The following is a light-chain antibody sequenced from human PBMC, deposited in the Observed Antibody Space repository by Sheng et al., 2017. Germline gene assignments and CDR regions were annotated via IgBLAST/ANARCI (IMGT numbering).Light chain of an antibody. CDR3: QKYNSAPLT. CDR1: QRISTY. Sequence: DIQMTQSPSSLSASVGDRVTITCRASQRISTYLSWYQQKPGIAPKLLIYAASTLQSGVPSRFSGSGSGTDFTLTISSLQPEDVATYYCQKYNSAPLTFGPGTKVDIK. CDR2: AAS. J-gene: IGKJ3*01. V-gene: IGKV1-27*01.